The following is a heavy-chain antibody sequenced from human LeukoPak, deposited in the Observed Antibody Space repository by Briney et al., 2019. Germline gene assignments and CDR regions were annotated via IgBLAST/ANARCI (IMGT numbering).Heavy chain of an antibody. Sequence: GGSLRLSCAASGFTFTTYGMHWVRQAPGQGLEYVSGISSDGTSTYYASSVKGRFIISRDISKNMLYLQVGSLIAEDMAVYYCAREQKYYYYMDVWGKGTTVTVSS. D-gene: IGHD6-6*01. CDR1: GFTFTTYG. CDR2: ISSDGTST. CDR3: AREQKYYYYMDV. V-gene: IGHV3-64*01. J-gene: IGHJ6*03.